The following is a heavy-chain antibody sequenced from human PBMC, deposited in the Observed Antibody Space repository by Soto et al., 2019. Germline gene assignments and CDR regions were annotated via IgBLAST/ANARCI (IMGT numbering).Heavy chain of an antibody. CDR1: GGSISSDY. CDR3: ARGYYDSSGYYP. D-gene: IGHD3-22*01. J-gene: IGHJ5*02. V-gene: IGHV4-59*01. Sequence: SETLSLTCTVSGGSISSDYWSWIRQPPGKGLEWIGHMYYSGSTKYNPSLKRRITISIDTSRNHFSLKLTSVTAADTALYYCARGYYDSSGYYPWGQGTLVTVSS. CDR2: MYYSGST.